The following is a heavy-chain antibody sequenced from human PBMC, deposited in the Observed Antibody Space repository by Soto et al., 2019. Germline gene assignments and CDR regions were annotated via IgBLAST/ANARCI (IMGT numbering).Heavy chain of an antibody. J-gene: IGHJ4*02. Sequence: SETLSLTCTVSGGSISSNTYHWCWIRQPPGKGLDWIGTIYYSRTTYYKPSLKSRVTISVDTSKNQFSLKLISVTAADTAVYYWVRRYPGGTVYWGKGPLGTVSS. D-gene: IGHD2-15*01. CDR1: GGSISSNTYH. CDR2: IYYSRTT. V-gene: IGHV4-39*01. CDR3: VRRYPGGTVY.